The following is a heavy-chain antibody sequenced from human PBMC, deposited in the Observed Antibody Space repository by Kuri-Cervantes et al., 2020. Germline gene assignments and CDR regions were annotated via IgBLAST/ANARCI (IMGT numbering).Heavy chain of an antibody. CDR1: GFTFSSYE. D-gene: IGHD5-12*01. V-gene: IGHV3-7*03. J-gene: IGHJ4*02. CDR2: IKQDGSEK. CDR3: ARTRDSGYDSPLFDY. Sequence: GESLKISCAASGFTFSSYEMNWVRQAPGKGLEWVANIKQDGSEKYYVDSVKGRFTISRDNAKNSLYLQMNSLRAEDTAVYYCARTRDSGYDSPLFDYWGQGTLVTVSS.